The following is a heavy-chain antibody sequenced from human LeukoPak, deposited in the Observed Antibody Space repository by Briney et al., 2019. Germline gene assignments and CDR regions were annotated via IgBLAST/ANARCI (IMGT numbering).Heavy chain of an antibody. CDR3: ARARPRGWYFDY. V-gene: IGHV3-21*01. J-gene: IGHJ4*02. CDR2: ISSSSSYI. D-gene: IGHD6-19*01. Sequence: GGSLRLSCAASGFTFSSYSMNWVRQAPGKGLEWVSSISSSSSYIYYADSVKGRFTISRDNAENSLYLQMNSLRAEDTAVYYCARARPRGWYFDYWGQGTLVTVSS. CDR1: GFTFSSYS.